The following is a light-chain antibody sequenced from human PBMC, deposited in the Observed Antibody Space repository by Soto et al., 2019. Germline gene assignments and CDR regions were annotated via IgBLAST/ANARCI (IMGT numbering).Light chain of an antibody. CDR1: QNVGTS. CDR3: HHYSSDFGR. CDR2: DAS. V-gene: IGKV1-5*01. Sequence: DIKMTQSPSSLSASVGGRVIIGCRASQNVGTSVAWYQQKPGKAPKLLIYDASYLESGVPSRFSGSGSGTEFTLTITTLQPDDFETHYCHHYSSDFGRFGPGTKVDIX. J-gene: IGKJ1*01.